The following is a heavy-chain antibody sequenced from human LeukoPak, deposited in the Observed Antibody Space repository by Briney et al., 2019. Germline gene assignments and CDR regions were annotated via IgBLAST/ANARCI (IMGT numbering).Heavy chain of an antibody. V-gene: IGHV3-9*01. CDR1: GFTFDDYA. D-gene: IGHD6-19*01. CDR2: ISWNSGSI. J-gene: IGHJ4*02. Sequence: GRSLRLSCAASGFTFDDYAMHWVRQAPGKGLEWVSGISWNSGSIGYADSVKGRFTISRDNAKNSLYLQMNSLRAEDTAVYYCARDSGWYCIDYWGQGTLVTVSS. CDR3: ARDSGWYCIDY.